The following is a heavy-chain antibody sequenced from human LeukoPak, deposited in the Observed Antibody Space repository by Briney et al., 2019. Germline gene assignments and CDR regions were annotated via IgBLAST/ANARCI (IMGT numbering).Heavy chain of an antibody. CDR1: GFTFSKFW. D-gene: IGHD1-26*01. V-gene: IGHV3-7*04. Sequence: PGESLTLSCAASGFTFSKFWVSWVRQAPGKGLEWVANIQQDGSAKHYLDSVKGRFTISRDNAKNSLFLQMNSLRAEDTALYYCVREYIGSSDFDPWGQGTLVTVSS. CDR2: IQQDGSAK. CDR3: VREYIGSSDFDP. J-gene: IGHJ5*02.